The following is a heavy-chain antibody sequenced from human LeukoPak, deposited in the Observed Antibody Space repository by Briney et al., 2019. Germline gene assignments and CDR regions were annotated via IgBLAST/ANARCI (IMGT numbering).Heavy chain of an antibody. CDR1: VGTFSSYA. Sequence: SSVNVSFQCTVGTFSSYANNWVRQPPGKGLEWVGGIHPIFGTVNKPHTLHDRRTNTTDESTSTPSMALSSLRSDGAAAYYCRIGRDLDWFDHWGQGTLVTVSS. V-gene: IGHV1-69*05. CDR2: IHPIFGTV. CDR3: RIGRDLDWFDH. J-gene: IGHJ5*02.